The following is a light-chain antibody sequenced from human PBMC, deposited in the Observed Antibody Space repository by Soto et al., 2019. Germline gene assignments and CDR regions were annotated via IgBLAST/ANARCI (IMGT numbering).Light chain of an antibody. Sequence: IVLKQSPATLSLSPGERATLSCRASQSVNGLLGWYQQKPGQAPRLLIFDAYNRATGIPAKFSGSGFETEFSLTISILEPEDCAVYYCQQRISWPLTFGGGTKVEIK. CDR3: QQRISWPLT. J-gene: IGKJ4*01. CDR1: QSVNGL. CDR2: DAY. V-gene: IGKV3-11*01.